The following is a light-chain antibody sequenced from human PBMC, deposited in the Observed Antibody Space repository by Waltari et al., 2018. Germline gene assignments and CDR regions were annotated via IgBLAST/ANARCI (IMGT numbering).Light chain of an antibody. CDR3: QQYGSFT. CDR2: GAS. J-gene: IGKJ4*01. CDR1: QSVPHNY. V-gene: IGKV3-20*01. Sequence: IVLTQSPGTLSLSRGERATLSCRASQSVPHNYLAWYQHKPGQAPRLLIYGASRRATGTPDRISGSGSGTDFTLTISRLESEDSAVYFCQQYGSFTFGGGTKVEIK.